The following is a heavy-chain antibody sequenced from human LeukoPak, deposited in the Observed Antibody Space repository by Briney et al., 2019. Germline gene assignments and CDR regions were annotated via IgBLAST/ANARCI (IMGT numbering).Heavy chain of an antibody. CDR3: ARDRRTFKGGSYSEFDY. CDR1: GGSISNYY. CDR2: VYASGST. V-gene: IGHV4-4*07. Sequence: SETLSLTCTVSGGSISNYYWTWIRQPAGKGLEWIGRVYASGSTNYNPSLKSRVIMSVDTSKNQFSLNLTSVTAADTAVYYCARDRRTFKGGSYSEFDYWGQGSLVTVSS. D-gene: IGHD1-26*01. J-gene: IGHJ4*02.